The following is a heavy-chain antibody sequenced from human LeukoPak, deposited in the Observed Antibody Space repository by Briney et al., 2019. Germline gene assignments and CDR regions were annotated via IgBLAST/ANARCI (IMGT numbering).Heavy chain of an antibody. CDR2: IIPIFGTA. Sequence: SVKVSCKASGGTFSSYAISWVRQAPGQGLEWMGGIIPIFGTANYAQKFQGRVTITTDESTSTAYLQWSSLKASDTAMYYCARWVPFWSGYHFDYWGQGTLVTVSS. CDR3: ARWVPFWSGYHFDY. J-gene: IGHJ4*02. D-gene: IGHD3-3*01. V-gene: IGHV1-69*05. CDR1: GGTFSSYA.